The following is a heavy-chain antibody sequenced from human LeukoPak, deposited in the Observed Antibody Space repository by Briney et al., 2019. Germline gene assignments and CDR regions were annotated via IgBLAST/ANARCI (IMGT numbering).Heavy chain of an antibody. CDR2: IYTSGST. CDR3: ARDTFSGSLADY. J-gene: IGHJ4*02. D-gene: IGHD1-26*01. CDR1: GDSISSYY. Sequence: PSETLSLTCTVSGDSISSYYWSWIRQPPGKGLEWIGRIYTSGSTNYNPSLKSRVTISVDTSKNQFSLKLSSVTAADTAVYYCARDTFSGSLADYWGQGTLVTVSS. V-gene: IGHV4-4*08.